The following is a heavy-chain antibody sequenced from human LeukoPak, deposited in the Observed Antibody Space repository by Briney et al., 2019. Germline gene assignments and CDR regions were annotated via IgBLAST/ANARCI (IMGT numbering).Heavy chain of an antibody. D-gene: IGHD2/OR15-2a*01. V-gene: IGHV3-23*01. CDR1: GFTFSSYA. J-gene: IGHJ6*02. Sequence: GGSLRLSCAASGFTFSSYAMSWVRQAPGKGLEWVSAISYTGGRTYYADSVKGRFTISRDNSKNTLHLQMNSQRAEDTAVYYCAKDKGGSNYYYGMDIWGQGTTVTVSS. CDR2: ISYTGGRT. CDR3: AKDKGGSNYYYGMDI.